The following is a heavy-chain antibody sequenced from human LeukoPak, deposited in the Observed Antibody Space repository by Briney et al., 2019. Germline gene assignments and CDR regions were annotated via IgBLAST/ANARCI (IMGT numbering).Heavy chain of an antibody. Sequence: GESLKISCKGSGDSFTSYWIAWVRLMPGKGLEWVGVIYPGDSDTRYSPSFQGQVTISVDKSISTAYLQWSSLKASDTAMYYCARAPIRGRLDYWGQGTPVTVSS. D-gene: IGHD1-26*01. V-gene: IGHV5-51*01. J-gene: IGHJ4*02. CDR1: GDSFTSYW. CDR3: ARAPIRGRLDY. CDR2: IYPGDSDT.